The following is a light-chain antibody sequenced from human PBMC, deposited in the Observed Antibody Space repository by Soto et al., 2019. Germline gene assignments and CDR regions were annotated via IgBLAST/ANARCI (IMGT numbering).Light chain of an antibody. Sequence: SLLTQSPGTLTLSPGESSALSVRASQSVSISYLAWYQQRPGQAPRLLIYGASSRATGIPDRFSGSGSGTDFTLTISRLEPEDFAVYYCQQYGSWTFGQGSMVDVK. CDR2: GAS. J-gene: IGKJ1*01. CDR1: QSVSISY. CDR3: QQYGSWT. V-gene: IGKV3-20*01.